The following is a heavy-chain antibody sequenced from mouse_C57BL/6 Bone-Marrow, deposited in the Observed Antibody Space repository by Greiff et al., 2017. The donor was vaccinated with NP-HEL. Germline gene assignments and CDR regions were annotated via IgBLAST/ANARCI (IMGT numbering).Heavy chain of an antibody. J-gene: IGHJ2*01. CDR1: GFTFSSYG. CDR3: ARQNRYFDY. V-gene: IGHV5-6*01. Sequence: DVHLVESGGDLVKPGGSLKLSCAASGFTFSSYGMSWVRQTPDKRLEWVATISSGGSYTYYPDSVKGRFTISRDNAKNTLYLQMSSLKSEDTAMYYCARQNRYFDYWGQGTTLTVSS. CDR2: ISSGGSYT.